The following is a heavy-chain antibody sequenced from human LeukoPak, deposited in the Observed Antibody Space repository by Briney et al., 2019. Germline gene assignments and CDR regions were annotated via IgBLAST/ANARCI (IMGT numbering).Heavy chain of an antibody. J-gene: IGHJ4*02. CDR2: IKQDGSEK. CDR3: ASEGEHSSHDY. V-gene: IGHV3-7*03. Sequence: PGGSLRLSCAASGFTFSSYSMNWARQAPGKGLEWVANIKQDGSEKYYVDSVKGRFTISRDNAKNSLYLQMNSLRAEDTAVYYCASEGEHSSHDYWGQGTLVTVSS. CDR1: GFTFSSYS. D-gene: IGHD6-13*01.